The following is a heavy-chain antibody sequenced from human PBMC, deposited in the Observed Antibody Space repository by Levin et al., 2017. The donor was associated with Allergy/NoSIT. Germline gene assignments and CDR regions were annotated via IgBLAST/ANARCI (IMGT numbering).Heavy chain of an antibody. Sequence: AASVKVSCAASGFTFSTYGMDWVRQATGKGLEWVSHIGSAGDTYYPDSVKGRFTISRENAKNSLYLQMNSLRAGDTAVYYCARDSGSGLDYWGQGTLVTVSS. D-gene: IGHD6-19*01. CDR1: GFTFSTYG. CDR3: ARDSGSGLDY. CDR2: IGSAGDT. V-gene: IGHV3-13*01. J-gene: IGHJ4*02.